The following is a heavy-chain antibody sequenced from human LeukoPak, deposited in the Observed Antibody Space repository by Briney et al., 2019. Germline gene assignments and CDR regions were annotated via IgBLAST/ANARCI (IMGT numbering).Heavy chain of an antibody. J-gene: IGHJ5*01. Sequence: SETLCLTCTVSGGSISSGGYYWSWIRQHPGKGLERIRYIYYSGSTYYNPSLKSRVTISVDTSKNQSSLKLSSVTAADTAVYYCASRKYSSSRAHDSWGQGTLVTVSS. CDR1: GGSISSGGYY. CDR2: IYYSGST. CDR3: ASRKYSSSRAHDS. D-gene: IGHD6-13*01. V-gene: IGHV4-31*03.